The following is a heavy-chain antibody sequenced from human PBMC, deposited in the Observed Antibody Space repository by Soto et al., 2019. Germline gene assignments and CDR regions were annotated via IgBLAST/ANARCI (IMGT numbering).Heavy chain of an antibody. CDR3: AKENRDPKYYYYYGMDV. CDR2: ISYDGSNK. J-gene: IGHJ6*02. Sequence: PGGSLRLSCAASGFTFSSYGMHWVRQAPGKGLEWVAVISYDGSNKYYADSVKGRFTIYRDNSKNTLYLQMNSLRAEDTAVYYCAKENRDPKYYYYYGMDVWGQGTTVTVSS. V-gene: IGHV3-30*18. CDR1: GFTFSSYG.